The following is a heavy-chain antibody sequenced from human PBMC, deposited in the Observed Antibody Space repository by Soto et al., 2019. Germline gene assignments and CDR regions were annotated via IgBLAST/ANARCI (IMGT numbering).Heavy chain of an antibody. CDR3: AKIESRFYYDSTGYYPFDY. V-gene: IGHV3-23*01. CDR2: LSGSGIST. CDR1: GLTFSNYA. Sequence: EVQLLESGGGLVQPGGSLRLSCAASGLTFSNYAMTWVRQAPGKGLEWVSALSGSGISTYYADSVMGRFTISRDNSKNTVYLQMNSLRAEDTAVYYCAKIESRFYYDSTGYYPFDYWGQGTLVTVSS. J-gene: IGHJ4*02. D-gene: IGHD3-22*01.